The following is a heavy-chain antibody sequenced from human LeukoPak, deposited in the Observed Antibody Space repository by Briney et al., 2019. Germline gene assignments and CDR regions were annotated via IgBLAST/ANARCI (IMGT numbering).Heavy chain of an antibody. CDR1: GFTFSSYA. CDR2: ISGSGGST. D-gene: IGHD6-13*01. V-gene: IGHV3-23*01. Sequence: GGSLRLSCAASGFTFSSYAMSWVRQAPGKGLEWVSAISGSGGSTYYADSVKGRFTISRDNSKNTLYLQMNSLRAEDTAVYYCAKSYSSSWYMIYFGYWGQGTLVTVSS. J-gene: IGHJ4*02. CDR3: AKSYSSSWYMIYFGY.